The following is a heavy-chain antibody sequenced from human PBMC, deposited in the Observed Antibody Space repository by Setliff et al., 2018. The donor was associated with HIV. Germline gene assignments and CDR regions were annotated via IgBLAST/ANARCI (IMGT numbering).Heavy chain of an antibody. D-gene: IGHD3-16*01. J-gene: IGHJ4*02. Sequence: PGGSLRLSCAASGFTFSTYAMTWVRQAPGEGLEWVSSISSSGGTTYFADTVKGRFTISRDNSKNTLYLQMDSLRVEDTALYYCAKARSPNIMPLDYWGQGTLVTVSS. CDR3: AKARSPNIMPLDY. V-gene: IGHV3-23*01. CDR1: GFTFSTYA. CDR2: ISSSGGTT.